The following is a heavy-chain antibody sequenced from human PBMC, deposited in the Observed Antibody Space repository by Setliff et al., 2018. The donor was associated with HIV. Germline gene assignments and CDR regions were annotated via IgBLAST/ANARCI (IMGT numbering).Heavy chain of an antibody. D-gene: IGHD3-22*01. CDR2: IYQSGST. J-gene: IGHJ5*02. Sequence: SETLSLTCSVSGYSISSGYYWGWIRQPPGKRLECLGSIYQSGSTYYNPSLKSRLTISVDTSKNQFSLKLTSVTAADTAMYYCASRIYYYDESRVLREEGFVPWGQGTLVTVSS. V-gene: IGHV4-38-2*02. CDR1: GYSISSGYY. CDR3: ASRIYYYDESRVLREEGFVP.